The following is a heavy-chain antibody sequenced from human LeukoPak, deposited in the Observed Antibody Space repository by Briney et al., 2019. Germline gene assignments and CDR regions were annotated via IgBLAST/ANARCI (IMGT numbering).Heavy chain of an antibody. V-gene: IGHV4-34*01. D-gene: IGHD6-19*01. CDR3: ARTQWLVVSAFDI. J-gene: IGHJ3*02. CDR1: GGSFSGYY. Sequence: PSETLSLTCAVYGGSFSGYYWSWIRQPPGKGLEWIGEINHSGSTNYNPSLKSRVTISVDTSKNQFSLKLSSVTAADTAVYYCARTQWLVVSAFDIRGQGTMVTVSS. CDR2: INHSGST.